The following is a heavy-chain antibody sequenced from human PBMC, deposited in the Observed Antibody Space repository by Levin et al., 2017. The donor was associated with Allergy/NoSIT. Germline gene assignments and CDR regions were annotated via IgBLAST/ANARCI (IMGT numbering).Heavy chain of an antibody. J-gene: IGHJ4*02. V-gene: IGHV4-39*01. Sequence: SETLSLTCTVSGGSFITSSYFWAWIRQPPGKGLEWLGSIYYSGTTHYNPSLKRRLTISIDTSTNQFSLKLRSVTAADTAVYYCARHTALLWFEELVFDSWGQGKLVAVSS. CDR1: GGSFITSSYF. D-gene: IGHD3-10*01. CDR2: IYYSGTT. CDR3: ARHTALLWFEELVFDS.